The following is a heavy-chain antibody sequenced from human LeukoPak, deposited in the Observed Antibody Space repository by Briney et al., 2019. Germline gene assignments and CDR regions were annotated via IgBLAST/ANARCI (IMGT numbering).Heavy chain of an antibody. CDR3: ARDSGY. CDR1: GFTFRNYW. V-gene: IGHV3-7*01. Sequence: PGGSLRLSCAASGFTFRNYWMTWVRQAPGKGLEWVANIRQDGSDKYYVDSVRGRFTISRDNAENSLYLQMNSLRAEDTAVYYCARDSGYWGQGTLVTVSS. D-gene: IGHD6-25*01. CDR2: IRQDGSDK. J-gene: IGHJ4*02.